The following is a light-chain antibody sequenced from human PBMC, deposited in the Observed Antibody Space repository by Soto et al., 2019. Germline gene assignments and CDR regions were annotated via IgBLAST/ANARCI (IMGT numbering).Light chain of an antibody. CDR2: GSS. J-gene: IGKJ5*01. Sequence: EIVMTQSPATLSVSPGERATLSCRASHSISDTLAWYQQKPGQAPRLLIFGSSTRAPGIPARFSGSGSGTEFTLTISSLQSEDFAVYYCQQYNNWPPITFGQGTRLEIK. CDR1: HSISDT. CDR3: QQYNNWPPIT. V-gene: IGKV3-15*01.